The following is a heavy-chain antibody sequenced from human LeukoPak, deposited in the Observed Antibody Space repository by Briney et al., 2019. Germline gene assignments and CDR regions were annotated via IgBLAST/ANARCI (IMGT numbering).Heavy chain of an antibody. V-gene: IGHV4-38-2*01. CDR1: GYSISSGYY. CDR2: IYQSGGT. CDR3: ARHPIAAPDY. D-gene: IGHD6-6*01. J-gene: IGHJ4*02. Sequence: SETLSLTCVVSGYSISSGYYWGWIRQPPGKGLEWIGSIYQSGGTFYNPSLKSRVTMSVDTSKNQFSLKLGSVTAADTAVYYCARHPIAAPDYWGQGTLVTVSS.